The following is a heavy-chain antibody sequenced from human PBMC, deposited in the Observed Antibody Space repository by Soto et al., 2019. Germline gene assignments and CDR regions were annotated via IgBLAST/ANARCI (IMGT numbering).Heavy chain of an antibody. CDR1: GYTFTSYY. V-gene: IGHV1-46*01. CDR3: ASERLRDYSSSPFDY. Sequence: QVQLVQSGAEVKKPGASVKVSCKASGYTFTSYYMHWVRQAPGQGLEWMGIFNPATGNTVYAQKFQGRVTKTRDTSTSTVYMELSSLRSEDTAVYYCASERLRDYSSSPFDYWGQGTLVTVSS. CDR2: FNPATGNT. D-gene: IGHD6-6*01. J-gene: IGHJ4*02.